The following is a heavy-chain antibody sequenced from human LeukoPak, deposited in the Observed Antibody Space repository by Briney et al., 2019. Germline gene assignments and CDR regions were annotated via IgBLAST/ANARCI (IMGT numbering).Heavy chain of an antibody. V-gene: IGHV1-2*04. CDR3: ARANFLYCSSTSCLFDY. CDR2: INPNSGGT. CDR1: GYTFTDYY. J-gene: IGHJ4*02. Sequence: ASVKVSCKASGYTFTDYYMHWVRLAPGRGLEWMGWINPNSGGTNYVQKFQGWVTMTSDTSINTAYMELSRLTSDDTAVYYCARANFLYCSSTSCLFDYWGQGTLVTVSS. D-gene: IGHD2-2*01.